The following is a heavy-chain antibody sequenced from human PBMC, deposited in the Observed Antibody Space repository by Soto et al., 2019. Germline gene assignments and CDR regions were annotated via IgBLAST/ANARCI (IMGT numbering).Heavy chain of an antibody. Sequence: EVQLVESGGGLVKPGGSLRLSCAASGFTFSSYSMNWVRQAPGKGLEWVSSISSTTYYIYYADSVRGRFTISRDNAKNSLYLQMDSLRAEDTAVYYCASGVRDGYNRFDYWGQGTLVTVSS. CDR1: GFTFSSYS. V-gene: IGHV3-21*01. J-gene: IGHJ4*02. D-gene: IGHD5-12*01. CDR3: ASGVRDGYNRFDY. CDR2: ISSTTYYI.